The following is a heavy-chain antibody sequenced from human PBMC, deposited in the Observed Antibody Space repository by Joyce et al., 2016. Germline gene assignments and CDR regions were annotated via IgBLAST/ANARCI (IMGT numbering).Heavy chain of an antibody. CDR1: GFTFYNGW. Sequence: EVQLVESGGGLVRPWGSLRLSCSALGFTFYNGWMYWVRQAPGKGLEWLGRIKSKAEGGTTDYAAPVKGRFIILRDDSKNTLYLQMNSLKTEDTAVYFCATSDFWSGYSIDYYYSGLDVWGQGTTVSVFS. D-gene: IGHD3-3*01. V-gene: IGHV3-15*01. J-gene: IGHJ6*02. CDR2: IKSKAEGGTT. CDR3: ATSDFWSGYSIDYYYSGLDV.